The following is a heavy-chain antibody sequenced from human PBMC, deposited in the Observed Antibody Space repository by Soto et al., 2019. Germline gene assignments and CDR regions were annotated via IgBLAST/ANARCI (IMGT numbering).Heavy chain of an antibody. D-gene: IGHD1-26*01. CDR2: IYHSGST. CDR3: ARTLWEQVAPHFDY. V-gene: IGHV4-4*09. CDR1: GGSISSNY. J-gene: IGHJ4*02. Sequence: QVQLQESGPGLVKPSETLSLTCTVSGGSISSNYWSWIRQPPGKGLEWIGYIYHSGSTNYNPSLNSRVTISVDTSRNHFSLKMSSVTAADTAVYYCARTLWEQVAPHFDYWGQGALVTVSS.